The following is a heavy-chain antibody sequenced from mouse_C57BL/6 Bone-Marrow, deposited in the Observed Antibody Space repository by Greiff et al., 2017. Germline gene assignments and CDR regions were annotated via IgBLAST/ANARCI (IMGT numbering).Heavy chain of an antibody. D-gene: IGHD1-1*01. Sequence: DVQLVESGGDLVKPGGSLKLSCAASGFTFSSYGMSWVRQTPDKRLEWVATISSGGSYTYYPDSVKGRFTISRDNAKNTLYLQMSSLKSEDTAMYYCVLDGGFAYWGQGTLVTVSA. J-gene: IGHJ3*01. CDR2: ISSGGSYT. CDR1: GFTFSSYG. V-gene: IGHV5-6*01. CDR3: VLDGGFAY.